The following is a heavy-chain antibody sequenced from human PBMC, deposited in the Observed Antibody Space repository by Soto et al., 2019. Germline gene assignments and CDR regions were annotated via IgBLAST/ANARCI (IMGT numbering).Heavy chain of an antibody. CDR1: GYSFTSYW. J-gene: IGHJ5*02. CDR3: AVVVVAADWFDP. D-gene: IGHD2-15*01. CDR2: IYPGDSYT. Sequence: PGESLKISCKGSGYSFTSYWIGWVRQMPGEGLEWMGIIYPGDSYTNYSPSFQGHVTISADKSISTAYLQWSSLKASDTAMYYCAVVVVAADWFDPWGQGTLVTVSS. V-gene: IGHV5-51*01.